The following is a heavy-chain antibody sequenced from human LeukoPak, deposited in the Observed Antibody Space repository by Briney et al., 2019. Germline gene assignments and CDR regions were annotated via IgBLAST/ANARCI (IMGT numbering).Heavy chain of an antibody. J-gene: IGHJ3*02. CDR2: ISSSGSTI. V-gene: IGHV3-48*03. CDR1: GFTFSSYE. D-gene: IGHD4-17*01. Sequence: GGSLRLSCAASGFTFSSYEMYWVRPPPGRGLEWVSYISSSGSTIYYADSVKGRFTISRDNAKNSLYLQLNSLRAEDTAVYYCARGGGDYEDPFDIWGQGTMVTVSS. CDR3: ARGGGDYEDPFDI.